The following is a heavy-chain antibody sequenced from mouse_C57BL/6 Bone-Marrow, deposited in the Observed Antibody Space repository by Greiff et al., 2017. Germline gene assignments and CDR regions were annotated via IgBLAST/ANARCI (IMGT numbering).Heavy chain of an antibody. J-gene: IGHJ2*01. CDR3: ARDRRLWFRRDFDY. D-gene: IGHD2-2*01. CDR1: GFTFSSYA. CDR2: ISDGGSYT. Sequence: EVQLVESGGGLVKPGGSLKLSCAASGFTFSSYAMSWVRQTPEKRLEWVATISDGGSYTYYPDNVKGRFTISRDNAKNNLYLQMSHLKSEDTAMYYCARDRRLWFRRDFDYWGQGTTLTVSS. V-gene: IGHV5-4*01.